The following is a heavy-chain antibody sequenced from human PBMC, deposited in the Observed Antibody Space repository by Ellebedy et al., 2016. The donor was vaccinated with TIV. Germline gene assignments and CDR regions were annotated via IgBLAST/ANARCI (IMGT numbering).Heavy chain of an antibody. CDR2: INHSGST. J-gene: IGHJ2*01. D-gene: IGHD3-16*01. CDR3: ARDGVMGYWYFDL. Sequence: SETLSLTCAVYGGSFSGYYWSWIRQPPGKGLEWIGEINHSGSTNYKPSLKSRVTMSVDTSKNQFSLKLSSVTAADTAVYYCARDGVMGYWYFDLWGRGTLVTVSS. CDR1: GGSFSGYY. V-gene: IGHV4-34*01.